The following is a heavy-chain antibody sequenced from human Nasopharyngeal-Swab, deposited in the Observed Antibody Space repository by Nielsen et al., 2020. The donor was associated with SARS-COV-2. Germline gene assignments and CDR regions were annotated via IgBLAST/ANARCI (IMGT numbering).Heavy chain of an antibody. J-gene: IGHJ6*02. V-gene: IGHV3-69-1*01. CDR3: ARWSDYYYYYGMDV. Sequence: VRQAPGKGLEWVSSISSSSYIYYADSVKGRFTISRDNAKNSLYLQMNSLRAEDTAVYYCARWSDYYYYYGMDVWGQGTTVTVSS. CDR2: ISSSSYI.